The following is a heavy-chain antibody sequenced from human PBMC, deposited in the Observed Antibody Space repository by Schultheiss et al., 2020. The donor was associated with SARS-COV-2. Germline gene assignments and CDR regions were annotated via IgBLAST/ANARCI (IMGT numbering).Heavy chain of an antibody. CDR3: AREYYDFWSGYPRPLRYYYYYGMDV. V-gene: IGHV3-15*07. J-gene: IGHJ6*02. D-gene: IGHD3-3*01. CDR1: GFTFSNAW. Sequence: GGSLRLSCAASGFTFSNAWMNWVRQAPGKGLEWVGRIKSKTDGGTTDYAAPVKGRFTISRDDSKNTLYLQMNSLRAEDTAVYYCAREYYDFWSGYPRPLRYYYYYGMDVWGQGTTVTVSS. CDR2: IKSKTDGGTT.